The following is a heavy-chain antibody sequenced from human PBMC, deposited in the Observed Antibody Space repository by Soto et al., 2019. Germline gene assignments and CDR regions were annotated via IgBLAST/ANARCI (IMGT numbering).Heavy chain of an antibody. J-gene: IGHJ4*02. D-gene: IGHD3-3*01. CDR1: GHTFSTYD. Sequence: ASVKVSCKTSGHTFSTYDINWVRQATGQGPEWVGYMVLSGGRGSAQKLQGRVTMTGDPSISTLYMELSGLTSEDTAVYYCATYEQGVGFTYWGQGAPVTVSS. V-gene: IGHV1-8*01. CDR3: ATYEQGVGFTY. CDR2: MVLSGGR.